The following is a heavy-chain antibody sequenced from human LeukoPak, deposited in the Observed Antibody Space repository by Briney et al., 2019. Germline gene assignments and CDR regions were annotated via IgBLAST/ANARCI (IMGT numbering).Heavy chain of an antibody. J-gene: IGHJ5*02. CDR2: VNSNGGT. CDR1: GGSISTFS. CDR3: ARDGGGTCFDP. D-gene: IGHD6-25*01. V-gene: IGHV4-59*01. Sequence: SSETLSLTCTVSGGSISTFSWNWIRHTPRQGLEWIGYVNSNGGTSNNPSLQSRVTVSLDMSKNQFSLKRSSATAADTAVYYCARDGGGTCFDPWGEGILVTVSS.